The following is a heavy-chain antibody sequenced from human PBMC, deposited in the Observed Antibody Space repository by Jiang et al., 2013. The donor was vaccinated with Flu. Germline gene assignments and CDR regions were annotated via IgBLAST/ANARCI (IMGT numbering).Heavy chain of an antibody. J-gene: IGHJ4*02. CDR2: IDTDTGIP. CDR3: YFDY. D-gene: IGHD6-19*01. V-gene: IGHV7-4-1*01. Sequence: QSGSELKKPGASVKVSCKASGYTFTNYAVNWVRQAPGQGLEWMGWIDTDTGIPTYAQGFTGRFVFSLDTSVSTAYYCARGKTAVAGSGFGVYFDYWGQGTLVTVSS. CDR1: GYTFTNYA.